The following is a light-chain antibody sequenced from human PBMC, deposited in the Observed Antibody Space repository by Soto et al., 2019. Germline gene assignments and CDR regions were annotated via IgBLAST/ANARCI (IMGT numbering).Light chain of an antibody. CDR1: SSNIGSNT. J-gene: IGLJ3*02. CDR3: TAWDDRVNGRLV. V-gene: IGLV1-44*01. Sequence: QSVLTQPPSASGTPGQRVTISCSGSSSNIGSNTVNWYQQLPGTAPKLLIYSNNQRPSGVPDRFSGSKSGTSASLAISGLQSEDEADYECTAWDDRVNGRLVFGGGTK. CDR2: SNN.